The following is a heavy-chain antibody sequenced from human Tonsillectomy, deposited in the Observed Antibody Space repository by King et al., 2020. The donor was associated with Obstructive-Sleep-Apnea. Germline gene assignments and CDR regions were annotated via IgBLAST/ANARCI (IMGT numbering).Heavy chain of an antibody. CDR1: GCSISSGGYY. V-gene: IGHV4-31*01. CDR3: ARDLDGYGYFDY. CDR2: IYYCWRT. Sequence: QLQESGPGLVKPSQTLSLTCTVSGCSISSGGYYWSWIRQHPRKGLEVGGYIYYCWRTYYNPSLKSPVILSVDTSKNHFSLKLSSVTAADTAVYYCARDLDGYGYFDYWGQGTLVTVSS. J-gene: IGHJ4*02. D-gene: IGHD5-18*01.